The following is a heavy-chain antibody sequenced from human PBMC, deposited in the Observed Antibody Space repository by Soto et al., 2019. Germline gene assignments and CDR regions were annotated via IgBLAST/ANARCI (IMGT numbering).Heavy chain of an antibody. CDR1: GGSVRSGSYY. Sequence: PSETLSLTCSVSGGSVRSGSYYWTWIRQPPGKGLEWLGTTYYGASSYYNPSLRSRITILLDASTNQLSLKLSPVTAADPAVYFCVRVAGSASWYETDSWGQGTLVTVSS. J-gene: IGHJ4*02. CDR3: VRVAGSASWYETDS. CDR2: TYYGASS. V-gene: IGHV4-39*07. D-gene: IGHD6-13*01.